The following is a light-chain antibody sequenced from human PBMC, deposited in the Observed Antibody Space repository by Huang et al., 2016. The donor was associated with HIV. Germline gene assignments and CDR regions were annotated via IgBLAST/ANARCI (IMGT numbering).Light chain of an antibody. CDR3: QHRSSWPDT. Sequence: EIDLTQSPAILSLSPGERATLSCRASLLFGTSLACYHQEPGQPPRLLISGAVNRSTDIPARFSGSGSGTDFTLTITSVEPDDFGIYYCQHRSSWPDTFGGGTRVEVK. J-gene: IGKJ4*01. CDR2: GAV. V-gene: IGKV3-11*01. CDR1: LLFGTS.